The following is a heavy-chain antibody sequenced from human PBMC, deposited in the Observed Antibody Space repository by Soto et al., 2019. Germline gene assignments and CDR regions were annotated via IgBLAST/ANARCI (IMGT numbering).Heavy chain of an antibody. Sequence: LLLESGGGLVQYGGSLSLSCAASGFTFGNFAWSWVRKTPEKGLGGAPAINGGGVSTYYADSVKGRFTISRDQSKNTIYLQMDSLRVEDTALYYCTKGRYLEWFLSGGGEECWGRGTLVTVSS. V-gene: IGHV3-23*01. J-gene: IGHJ4*02. D-gene: IGHD3-3*01. CDR3: TKGRYLEWFLSGGGEEC. CDR2: INGGGVST. CDR1: GFTFGNFA.